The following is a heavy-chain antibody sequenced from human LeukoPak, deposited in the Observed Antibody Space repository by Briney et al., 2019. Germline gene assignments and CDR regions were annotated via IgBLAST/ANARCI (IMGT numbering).Heavy chain of an antibody. CDR1: GGTFSSYA. CDR2: IIPIFGTA. J-gene: IGHJ4*02. Sequence: GASVTVSCKASGGTFSSYAISWVRQAPGQGLEWMGGIIPIFGTANYAQKFQGRVTITTDESTSTAYMELSSLRSEDTAVYYCARVPVSGSYYIGHLTFDYWGQGTLVTVSS. V-gene: IGHV1-69*05. D-gene: IGHD1-26*01. CDR3: ARVPVSGSYYIGHLTFDY.